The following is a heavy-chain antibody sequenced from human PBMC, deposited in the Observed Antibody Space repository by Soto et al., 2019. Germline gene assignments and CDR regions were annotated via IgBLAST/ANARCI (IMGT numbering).Heavy chain of an antibody. V-gene: IGHV1-46*03. D-gene: IGHD3-16*02. CDR3: ASAMITFGGVIAIDAFDS. Sequence: ASVKVSCKASGYTFSSYYMNWVRQAPGQGLEWLGIINPSGGYTTYAQRFLGRVTMTRDTSTSTVYMELGSLRSEDTAVYYCASAMITFGGVIAIDAFDSWGPGTMVTVSS. J-gene: IGHJ3*02. CDR1: GYTFSSYY. CDR2: INPSGGYT.